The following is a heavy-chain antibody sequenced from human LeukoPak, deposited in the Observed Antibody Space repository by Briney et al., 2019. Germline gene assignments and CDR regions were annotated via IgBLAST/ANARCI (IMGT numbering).Heavy chain of an antibody. CDR2: IYPGDSAT. Sequence: GESLEISCRGSGSSFTAYWVAWVRQMPGKGLEWMATIYPGDSATTYSPSFQGQVTISADKSITTAYLQWSSLKASDTAMYYCARPAAGLGGFDYWGQGTLVTVSS. J-gene: IGHJ4*02. V-gene: IGHV5-51*01. CDR1: GSSFTAYW. D-gene: IGHD3-16*01. CDR3: ARPAAGLGGFDY.